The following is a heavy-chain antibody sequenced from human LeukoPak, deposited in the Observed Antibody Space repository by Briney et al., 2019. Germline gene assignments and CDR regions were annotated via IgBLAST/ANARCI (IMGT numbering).Heavy chain of an antibody. CDR3: ARSLAVAGKNWFDP. V-gene: IGHV3-21*01. Sequence: PGGSLRLSCAASGFTFSSYSMNWVRQAPGKGLEWVSSISSSSSYIYYADSVKGRFTISRDNAKNSLYLQMNSLRAEDTAVYYCARSLAVAGKNWFDPWGQGILVTVSS. D-gene: IGHD6-19*01. CDR2: ISSSSSYI. J-gene: IGHJ5*02. CDR1: GFTFSSYS.